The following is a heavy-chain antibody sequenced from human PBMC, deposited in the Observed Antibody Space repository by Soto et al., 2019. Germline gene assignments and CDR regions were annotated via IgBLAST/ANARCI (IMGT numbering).Heavy chain of an antibody. Sequence: TGGSLRLSCAAAGFTFSSFGMHWVRQAPGKGLEWVAVISYDGRNKYYADSVKGRFTISRDNSKNTLYLQMNSLRTEDTAVYYCAKEIQSVAWFGYWGQGSLVTVSS. V-gene: IGHV3-30*18. D-gene: IGHD4-4*01. J-gene: IGHJ5*01. CDR3: AKEIQSVAWFGY. CDR2: ISYDGRNK. CDR1: GFTFSSFG.